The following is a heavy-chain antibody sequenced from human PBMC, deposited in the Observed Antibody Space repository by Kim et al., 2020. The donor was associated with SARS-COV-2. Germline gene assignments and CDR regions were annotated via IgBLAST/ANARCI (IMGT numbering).Heavy chain of an antibody. V-gene: IGHV1-3*01. CDR2: NT. CDR3: AREAVAGSFDH. D-gene: IGHD6-19*01. Sequence: NTGYSRKSQARVSITREKSATTAYLELSGLGSEDTAVYYCAREAVAGSFDHWGQGTLVTVSS. J-gene: IGHJ4*02.